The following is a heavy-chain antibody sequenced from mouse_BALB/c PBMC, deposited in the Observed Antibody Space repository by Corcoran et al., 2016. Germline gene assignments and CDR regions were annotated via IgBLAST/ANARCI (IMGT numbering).Heavy chain of an antibody. J-gene: IGHJ1*01. CDR1: GFNIKDTY. CDR2: IDPANGNT. Sequence: EVQLQQSGAELVKSGASVKLSCTASGFNIKDTYMHWVKQRPEQCLEWIGRIDPANGNTKYDPKFQGKATITADTSSNTAYLQLSSLTSEDTAVYYCANWDWYFDVWGAGTTVTVSS. D-gene: IGHD4-1*01. CDR3: ANWDWYFDV. V-gene: IGHV14-3*02.